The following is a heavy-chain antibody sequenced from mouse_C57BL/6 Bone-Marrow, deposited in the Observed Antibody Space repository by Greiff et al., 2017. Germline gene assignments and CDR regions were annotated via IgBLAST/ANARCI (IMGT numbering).Heavy chain of an antibody. CDR1: GFTIKNTY. CDR3: ASRDGLLGYFDY. Sequence: VQLQPSVAELVRPGASVKLSCTASGFTIKNTYLTWVKQRPEKGLEWIGRIDPANGNSKYAPQFQGKATITTENSSNTAYRQLSSLTSEDTAIYYCASRDGLLGYFDYWGQGTTLTVSS. J-gene: IGHJ2*01. V-gene: IGHV14-3*01. CDR2: IDPANGNS. D-gene: IGHD2-3*01.